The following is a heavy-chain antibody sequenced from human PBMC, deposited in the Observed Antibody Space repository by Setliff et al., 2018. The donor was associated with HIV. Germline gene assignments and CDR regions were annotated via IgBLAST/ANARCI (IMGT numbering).Heavy chain of an antibody. CDR1: GYTLTELS. J-gene: IGHJ3*02. CDR2: FDPEDGET. Sequence: GASVKVSCKISGYTLTELSIHWVRQAPGKGLEWMANFDPEDGETIYAQKFQGRVTMTEDTSTDTAYMELSSLRSEDTAVYYCATAPYSSSLFDIWGQGTMVTVSS. D-gene: IGHD6-6*01. CDR3: ATAPYSSSLFDI. V-gene: IGHV1-24*01.